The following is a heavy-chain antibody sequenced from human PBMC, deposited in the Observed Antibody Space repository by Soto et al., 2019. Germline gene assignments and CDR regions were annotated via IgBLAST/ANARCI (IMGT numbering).Heavy chain of an antibody. CDR1: GFTFTSYS. V-gene: IGHV3-23*01. CDR3: AKDLRAGSGYDFDY. CDR2: VNPGGYST. J-gene: IGHJ4*02. Sequence: VQLLQSGGGLVQPGGSLRLSCAASGFTFTSYSMTWVRQTPGKGLEWVAAVNPGGYSTYYADSVKGRFTISRDNSNKTLYLQMNSLRAEDTAVYYCAKDLRAGSGYDFDYRCKGTLVTVSS. D-gene: IGHD5-12*01.